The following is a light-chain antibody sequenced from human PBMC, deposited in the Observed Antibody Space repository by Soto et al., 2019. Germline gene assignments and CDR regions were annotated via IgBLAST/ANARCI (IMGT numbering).Light chain of an antibody. CDR1: QSVSSSY. Sequence: EIVLTQSPGTLSLSPGERATLSCRASQSVSSSYLAWYQQKPGQAPRLLIYGASSRATGIPDRFSGSGSGTAFTLTISRLEPEDFAVYYCQQYCNSPRTFGQGPRVQIK. V-gene: IGKV3-20*01. J-gene: IGKJ1*01. CDR2: GAS. CDR3: QQYCNSPRT.